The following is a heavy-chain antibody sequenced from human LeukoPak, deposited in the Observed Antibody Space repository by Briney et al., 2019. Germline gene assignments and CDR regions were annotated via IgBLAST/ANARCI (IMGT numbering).Heavy chain of an antibody. CDR2: ISWNSGSI. D-gene: IGHD6-19*01. J-gene: IGHJ4*02. V-gene: IGHV3-9*03. CDR3: AKDKGNAAGAGSGWYYFDY. Sequence: GGSLRLSCAASGFTFDDYAMHWVRQAPGKGLEWVAGISWNSGSIGYADSVKGRFTISRDNAKNSLYLQMNSLRAEDMALYYCAKDKGNAAGAGSGWYYFDYWGQGTLVTVSS. CDR1: GFTFDDYA.